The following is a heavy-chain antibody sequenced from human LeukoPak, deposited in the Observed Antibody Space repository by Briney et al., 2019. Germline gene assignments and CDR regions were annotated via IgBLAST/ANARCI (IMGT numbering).Heavy chain of an antibody. V-gene: IGHV4-39*07. Sequence: SETLSLTCTVSGGSISSSSYYRGWIRQPPGKGLEWIGSIYYSGSTYYNPSLKSRVTISVDTSKNQFSLKLSSVTAADTAVYYCARDVGACCGGDCYAGWFDPWGQGTLVTVSS. CDR3: ARDVGACCGGDCYAGWFDP. D-gene: IGHD2-21*02. CDR2: IYYSGST. J-gene: IGHJ5*02. CDR1: GGSISSSSYY.